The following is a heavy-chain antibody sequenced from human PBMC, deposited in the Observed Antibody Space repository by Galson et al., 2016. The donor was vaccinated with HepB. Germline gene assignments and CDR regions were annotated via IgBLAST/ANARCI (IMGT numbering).Heavy chain of an antibody. V-gene: IGHV3-23*01. CDR2: ISGGGGNT. Sequence: SLRLSCAASGFTFSSYAMSWVRQAPGKGLEWVSTISGGGGNTDYADSVKGRFTISRDNSKNTLYLQMNSLRAEDTAVYYCAKDRSPYYDIVTGYFSDNESFDIWGQGTMVTVSS. CDR3: AKDRSPYYDIVTGYFSDNESFDI. CDR1: GFTFSSYA. J-gene: IGHJ3*02. D-gene: IGHD3-9*01.